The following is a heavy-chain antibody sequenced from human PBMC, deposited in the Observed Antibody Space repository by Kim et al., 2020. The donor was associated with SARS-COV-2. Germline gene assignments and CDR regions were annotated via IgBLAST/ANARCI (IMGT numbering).Heavy chain of an antibody. CDR1: GFTYASYW. D-gene: IGHD2-2*01. CDR3: VRDGLQLNELDS. V-gene: IGHV3-7*01. Sequence: GGSLRLSCEVSGFTYASYWMSWVRQAPGKGLEWVANIKDDGSEENYLDSVKGRFTISRDNAKTSLYLQMNSLRVDDAALYYCVRDGLQLNELDSWGQGTLVTVSS. CDR2: IKDDGSEE. J-gene: IGHJ4*02.